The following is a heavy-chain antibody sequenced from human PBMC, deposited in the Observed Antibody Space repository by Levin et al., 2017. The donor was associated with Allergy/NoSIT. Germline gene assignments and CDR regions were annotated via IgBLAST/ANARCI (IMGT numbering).Heavy chain of an antibody. CDR2: ISSSSSYI. CDR3: ASGGGRSRYYFDY. Sequence: GGSLRLSCAASGFTFSSYSMNWVRQAPGKGLEWVSSISSSSSYIYYADSVKGRFTISRDNAKNSLYLQMNSLRAEDTAVYYCASGGGRSRYYFDYWGQGTLVTVSS. CDR1: GFTFSSYS. V-gene: IGHV3-21*01. J-gene: IGHJ4*02. D-gene: IGHD3-16*01.